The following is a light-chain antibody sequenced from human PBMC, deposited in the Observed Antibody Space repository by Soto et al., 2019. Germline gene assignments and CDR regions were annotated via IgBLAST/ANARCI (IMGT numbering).Light chain of an antibody. J-gene: IGKJ2*01. V-gene: IGKV3-20*01. CDR1: QSVYSNY. CDR3: QQYGSSSNT. Sequence: EIVLAQSPGTLSLSPGERATLSCRASQSVYSNYLAWYQQKPGQAPRLLIYSASRRATGIPDRFSGSGSGTDFTLTISRLEPEDFAMFYCQQYGSSSNTFGQGTKLEIE. CDR2: SAS.